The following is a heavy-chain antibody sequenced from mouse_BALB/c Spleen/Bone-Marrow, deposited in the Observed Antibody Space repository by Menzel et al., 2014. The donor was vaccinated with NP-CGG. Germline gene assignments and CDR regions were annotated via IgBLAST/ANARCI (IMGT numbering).Heavy chain of an antibody. CDR1: GFTFSSYT. D-gene: IGHD2-3*01. CDR2: ISRGGSYT. Sequence: EVQRVESGGGLVKPGGSLKLSCAASGFTFSSYTMSWVRQTPEKRLEWVATISRGGSYTYYPDSVKGRFTISRDNAKNTLYLQMSSLKSEDTAMYYCTRDLYDGYYYYAMDYWGQGTSFTVSS. J-gene: IGHJ4*01. CDR3: TRDLYDGYYYYAMDY. V-gene: IGHV5-6-4*01.